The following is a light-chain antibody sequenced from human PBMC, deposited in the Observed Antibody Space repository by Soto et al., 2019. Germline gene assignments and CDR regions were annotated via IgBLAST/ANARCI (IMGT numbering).Light chain of an antibody. CDR3: SLYSSSSTL. Sequence: QSALTQPPSVSGSPGQSVTISCTGTSSDLGSNNRVSWYQQPPGTAPKLIIYEVSNRPSGVPDRFSGSKSGITASLTISGLQTEDEADYYCSLYSSSSTLFGTGTKLTVL. CDR1: SSDLGSNNR. V-gene: IGLV2-18*01. J-gene: IGLJ1*01. CDR2: EVS.